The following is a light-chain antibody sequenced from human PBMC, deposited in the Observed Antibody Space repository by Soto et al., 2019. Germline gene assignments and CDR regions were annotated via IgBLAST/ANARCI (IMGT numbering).Light chain of an antibody. Sequence: QAVATQSPSASASLGASVKLTCTLSSGHSSYAIAWHQQQPEKGPRYLMKLNSDGSHSKGDGIPARFSGASSGAERYLTISSLQSEDEADYYCQTWGTGIHYVFVTGTKLTVL. CDR1: SGHSSYA. CDR2: LNSDGSH. CDR3: QTWGTGIHYV. V-gene: IGLV4-69*01. J-gene: IGLJ1*01.